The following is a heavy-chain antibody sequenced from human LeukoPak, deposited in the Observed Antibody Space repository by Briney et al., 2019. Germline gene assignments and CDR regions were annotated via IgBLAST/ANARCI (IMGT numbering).Heavy chain of an antibody. CDR1: GYTFTGYY. CDR3: ARARAGYSGYLDAFDI. V-gene: IGHV1-2*02. CDR2: INPNSGGT. D-gene: IGHD5-12*01. J-gene: IGHJ3*02. Sequence: WASVKVSCKASGYTFTGYYIHWVRQAPGQGLEWMGWINPNSGGTNYAQKFQGRVTMTRDTSISTAYMELSRLRSDDTAVYYCARARAGYSGYLDAFDIWGQGTMVTVSS.